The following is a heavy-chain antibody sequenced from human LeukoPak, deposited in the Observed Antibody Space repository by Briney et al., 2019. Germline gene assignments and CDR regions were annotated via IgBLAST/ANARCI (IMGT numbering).Heavy chain of an antibody. Sequence: PSETLSLTCTVSGGSVGSAGYYWSWIRQPPGGGLEWIGYIYYISNTNYNPSLKSRVTMSVDTSKNQFSLKLSSVTAADTAVYYCARGRRIAAAGLVEWFDPWGQGTLVTVSS. CDR2: IYYISNT. V-gene: IGHV4-61*08. J-gene: IGHJ5*02. CDR1: GGSVGSAGYY. D-gene: IGHD6-13*01. CDR3: ARGRRIAAAGLVEWFDP.